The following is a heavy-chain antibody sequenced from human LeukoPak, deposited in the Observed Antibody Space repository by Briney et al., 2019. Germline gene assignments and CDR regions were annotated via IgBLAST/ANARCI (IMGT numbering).Heavy chain of an antibody. CDR1: GFTFSSYE. CDR2: ISSSGSNI. Sequence: GGSLRLSCAASGFTFSSYEMNWVRQAPGKGLEGVSYISSSGSNIYYADSVKGRFTISRDNAKNSLYLQLNSLRAEGTAVYYCARVGAGSYYKATDYWGQGALVTVSS. J-gene: IGHJ4*02. CDR3: ARVGAGSYYKATDY. V-gene: IGHV3-48*03. D-gene: IGHD3-10*01.